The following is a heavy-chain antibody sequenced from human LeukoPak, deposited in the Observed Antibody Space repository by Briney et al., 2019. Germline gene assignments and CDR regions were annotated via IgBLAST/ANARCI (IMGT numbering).Heavy chain of an antibody. J-gene: IGHJ4*02. CDR1: GFTYSRYW. V-gene: IGHV3-7*04. CDR3: ARDSPGYGGYSY. CDR2: IKEDGSAK. Sequence: GGPLRLSCTASGFTYSRYWMTWVRQAPGKGLEWVANIKEDGSAKYYVDSMKGRFTISRDNAKNSLYLQINSLRAEDTAVYYCARDSPGYGGYSYWGQGTLVTVSS. D-gene: IGHD5-12*01.